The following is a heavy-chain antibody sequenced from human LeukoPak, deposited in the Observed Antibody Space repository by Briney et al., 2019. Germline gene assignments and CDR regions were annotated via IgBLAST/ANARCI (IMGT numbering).Heavy chain of an antibody. V-gene: IGHV3-11*01. D-gene: IGHD3-3*01. CDR2: ISSSGSTI. J-gene: IGHJ4*02. CDR3: ARSVMWVGVIIKD. Sequence: GGSLRLSCAASGFTFSDYYMSWIRQAPGKGLEWVSCISSSGSTIYYADSVKGRFTISRDNAKNSLYLQMNSLRAEDTAVYYCARSVMWVGVIIKDWGQGTLVIVSP. CDR1: GFTFSDYY.